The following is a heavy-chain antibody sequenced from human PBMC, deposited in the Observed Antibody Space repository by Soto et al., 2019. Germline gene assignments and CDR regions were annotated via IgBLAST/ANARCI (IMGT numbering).Heavy chain of an antibody. D-gene: IGHD6-6*01. CDR1: GFTFSSYG. CDR3: AKDPEYSSSPWYYFDY. J-gene: IGHJ4*02. CDR2: ISYDGSKK. V-gene: IGHV3-30*18. Sequence: QVQLVESGGGVVQPGRSLRLSCAASGFTFSSYGMHWVRQAPGKGLEWVAVISYDGSKKSYAESVRGRFTISRYNSKNKLYLQMNSLRAEDTAIYYCAKDPEYSSSPWYYFDYWGQGTLVTVSS.